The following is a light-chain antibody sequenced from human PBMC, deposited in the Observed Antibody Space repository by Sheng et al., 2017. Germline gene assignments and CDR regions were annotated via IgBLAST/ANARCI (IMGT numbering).Light chain of an antibody. CDR3: GSWESSLSGYV. V-gene: IGLV1-51*01. Sequence: QSVLTQPPSVSAAPGQKVTISCSGSTSNIAKNFVSWYQHVPGTAPKLLTYDNDKRPSKIPDRFSGSKSGTSATLVITGLQTGDEADYYCGSWESSLSGYVFGSGTHVTVL. J-gene: IGLJ1*01. CDR2: DND. CDR1: TSNIAKNF.